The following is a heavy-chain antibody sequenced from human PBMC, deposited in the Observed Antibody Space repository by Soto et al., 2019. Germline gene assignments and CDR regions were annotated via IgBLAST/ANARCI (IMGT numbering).Heavy chain of an antibody. CDR3: ARDLPPGLALTYYGSGRAFDI. V-gene: IGHV1-69*12. CDR2: IIPIFGTA. D-gene: IGHD1-26*01. Sequence: QVQLVQSGAEVKKPGSSVKVSCKASGGTFSSYAISWVRQAPGQGLEWMGGIIPIFGTANYAQKFQGRVTITADESTSTAYMELSSLRSEDTAVYYCARDLPPGLALTYYGSGRAFDIWGQGTMVTVSS. J-gene: IGHJ3*02. CDR1: GGTFSSYA.